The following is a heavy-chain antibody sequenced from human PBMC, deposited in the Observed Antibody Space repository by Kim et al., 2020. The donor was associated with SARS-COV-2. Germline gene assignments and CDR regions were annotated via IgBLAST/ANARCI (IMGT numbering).Heavy chain of an antibody. Sequence: GGSLRLSCAASGFSFTNVWMSWVRQAPGKGLEWVGRIKSKTDGGTTDYAAPLKGRFTISRDDSKNTLYLQMNSLKIEDTAVYYCTSRHGYNYDYWDYFDYWGQEPWSPSPQ. D-gene: IGHD3-16*01. J-gene: IGHJ4*01. CDR2: IKSKTDGGTT. V-gene: IGHV3-15*01. CDR1: GFSFTNVW. CDR3: TSRHGYNYDYWDYFDY.